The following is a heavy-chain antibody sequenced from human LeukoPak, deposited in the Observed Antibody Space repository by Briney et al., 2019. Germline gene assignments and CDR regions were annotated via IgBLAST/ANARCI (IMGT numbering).Heavy chain of an antibody. CDR3: ARGRMYRWVGYSYEYRPYYYYYMDV. D-gene: IGHD5-18*01. Sequence: GGSLRLSCAASGFTFSSYGMHWVRQAPGKGLEWVAYIQYDGSNEQYADSVKGRFSISRDSSKNILYLQLNSLRAEDTAVYYCARGRMYRWVGYSYEYRPYYYYYMDVWGKGTTVTVSS. J-gene: IGHJ6*03. V-gene: IGHV3-30*02. CDR2: IQYDGSNE. CDR1: GFTFSSYG.